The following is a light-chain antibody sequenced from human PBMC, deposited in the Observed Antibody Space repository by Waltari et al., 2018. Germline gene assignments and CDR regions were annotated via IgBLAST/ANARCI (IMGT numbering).Light chain of an antibody. CDR3: QQSYSAPHT. Sequence: DIQMTQSPSSLSASAGDRVTITCRASQSIATSLNWYQQKPGKAPILLIYAASSLQFGVPSRFSGSGSGTDFTLAISSLQPEDFATYFCQQSYSAPHTFGGGTQVDIK. J-gene: IGKJ4*01. CDR2: AAS. V-gene: IGKV1-39*01. CDR1: QSIATS.